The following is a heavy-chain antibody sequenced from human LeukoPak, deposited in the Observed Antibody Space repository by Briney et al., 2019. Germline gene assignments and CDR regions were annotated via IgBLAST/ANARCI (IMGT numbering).Heavy chain of an antibody. D-gene: IGHD2-21*02. CDR2: INTNTGHP. J-gene: IGHJ4*02. Sequence: ASVKVSCKVSGYIFTSYALNWVRQAPGQGLEWLGWINTNTGHPTYAQGFRGRFVLSLDTSVSTAYLQISSLKTEDSAVYYCARDLRGGDCYQCFDYWGQGTLVTVSS. V-gene: IGHV7-4-1*02. CDR3: ARDLRGGDCYQCFDY. CDR1: GYIFTSYA.